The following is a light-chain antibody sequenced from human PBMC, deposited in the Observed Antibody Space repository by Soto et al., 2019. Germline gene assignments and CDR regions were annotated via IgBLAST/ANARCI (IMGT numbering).Light chain of an antibody. CDR2: AAS. V-gene: IGKV1-27*01. CDR3: QQYNGLPTWT. J-gene: IGKJ1*01. Sequence: IQMTQSPSSLSASVGDRVTITCRASQDISHFLAWYQQKPGKEPNLLIYAASTLQSGVPSRFSGNGSGTEFTLTITSLQPDDSATYYCQQYNGLPTWTFGQGTKVDIK. CDR1: QDISHF.